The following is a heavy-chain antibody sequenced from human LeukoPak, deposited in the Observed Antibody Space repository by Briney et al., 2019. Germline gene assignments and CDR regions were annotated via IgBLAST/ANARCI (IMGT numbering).Heavy chain of an antibody. J-gene: IGHJ5*02. CDR1: GFTFSNYN. Sequence: PGGFLRLSCAASGFTFSNYNMNWVRQAPGKGLEWVSYITSRSSSIYYADSVKGRFTISRDNAQNSLYLQMNSLRDEDTAVYYCARGGQTFDPWGQGTLVTVSS. V-gene: IGHV3-48*02. CDR3: ARGGQTFDP. CDR2: ITSRSSSI.